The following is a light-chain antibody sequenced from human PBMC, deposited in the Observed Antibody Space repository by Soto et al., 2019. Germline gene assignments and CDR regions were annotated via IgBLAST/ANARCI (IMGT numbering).Light chain of an antibody. CDR3: QHYNSYSEA. CDR1: QTISSW. CDR2: KAS. J-gene: IGKJ1*01. Sequence: PSTLSGYVGDRVTITCRASQTISSWLAWYQQKPGKAPKLLIYKASTLKSGVPSRFSGSGSGTEFTLTISSLQPDDFATYYCQHYNSYSEAFGQGTKVDIK. V-gene: IGKV1-5*03.